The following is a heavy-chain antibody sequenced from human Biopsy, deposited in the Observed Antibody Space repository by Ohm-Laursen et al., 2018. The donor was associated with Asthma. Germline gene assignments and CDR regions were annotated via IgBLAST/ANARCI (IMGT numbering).Heavy chain of an antibody. V-gene: IGHV3-53*01. CDR2: IYSGDNT. CDR1: GFSVSTKY. J-gene: IGHJ6*02. Sequence: SLRLSCAASGFSVSTKYMSWVRQAPGKGLEWVSLIYSGDNTYYADSVKGRFTISRDHSKLYLQMNNLRAEDTAVYHCARISRLGYNSLDYGMDVWGQETTVTVSS. CDR3: ARISRLGYNSLDYGMDV. D-gene: IGHD5-24*01.